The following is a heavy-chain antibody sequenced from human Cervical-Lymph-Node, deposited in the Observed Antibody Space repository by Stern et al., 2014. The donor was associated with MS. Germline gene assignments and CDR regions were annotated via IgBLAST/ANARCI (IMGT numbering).Heavy chain of an antibody. Sequence: VQLVQSGGSLVKPGWSLRLSCAASGFTFREFYIGLIRQPPGKGLQWVAYISRRGRTLYYEEYVHGRLTISRDNAKNSECLQLNSLRAEDTAVYYCVRGGAVAYWGPGTLVTVSS. CDR1: GFTFREFY. D-gene: IGHD6-25*01. CDR2: ISRRGRTL. J-gene: IGHJ4*02. V-gene: IGHV3-11*01. CDR3: VRGGAVAY.